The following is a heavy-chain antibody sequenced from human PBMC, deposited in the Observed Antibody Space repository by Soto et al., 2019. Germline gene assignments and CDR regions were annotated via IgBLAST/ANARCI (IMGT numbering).Heavy chain of an antibody. CDR2: IYYSGST. CDR1: GGSISSSSYY. D-gene: IGHD5-12*01. Sequence: QLQLQESGPGLVKPSETLSLTCTVSGGSISSSSYYWGWIRQPPGKGLEWIGSIYYSGSTYYNPSLKSRVTISVDTSKNQFSLKLSSVTAADTAVYYCARHWGYSGYDYPGLSYNWFDPWGQGTLVTVSS. V-gene: IGHV4-39*01. J-gene: IGHJ5*02. CDR3: ARHWGYSGYDYPGLSYNWFDP.